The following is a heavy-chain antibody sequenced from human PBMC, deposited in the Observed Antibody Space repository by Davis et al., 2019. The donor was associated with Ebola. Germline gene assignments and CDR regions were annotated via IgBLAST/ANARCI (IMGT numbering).Heavy chain of an antibody. CDR3: AKPEGDMGDYYGLDV. D-gene: IGHD2-21*01. J-gene: IGHJ6*04. V-gene: IGHV3-30*18. Sequence: PGGALRLSCAASGFTFSRYGMHWGRQAPGKGPEWGAVISYEGSNKYYVDSVKGRFTISRDNSKNTLYLQMNSLRAEDTAVYYCAKPEGDMGDYYGLDVWGKGTTVTVSS. CDR1: GFTFSRYG. CDR2: ISYEGSNK.